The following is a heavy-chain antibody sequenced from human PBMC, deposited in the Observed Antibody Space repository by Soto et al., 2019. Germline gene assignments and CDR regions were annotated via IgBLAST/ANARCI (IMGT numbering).Heavy chain of an antibody. V-gene: IGHV3-30*18. J-gene: IGHJ4*02. CDR1: GFTFSSYG. CDR2: ISYDGSNK. Sequence: SLRLSCAASGFTFSSYGMHWVRQAPGKGLEWVAVISYDGSNKYYADSVKGRFTISRDNSKNTLYLQMNSLRAEDTAVYYCAQEVGKGYCSGGSCHCLGLVAYWGQGTLVTVSS. CDR3: AQEVGKGYCSGGSCHCLGLVAY. D-gene: IGHD2-15*01.